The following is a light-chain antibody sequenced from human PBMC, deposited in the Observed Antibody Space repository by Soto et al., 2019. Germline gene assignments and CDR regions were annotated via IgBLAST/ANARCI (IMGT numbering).Light chain of an antibody. CDR1: SSDVGAYTS. CDR2: GVT. Sequence: QSALTQPPSASGSPGQSVTISCTGTSSDVGAYTSVSWYQQHPGKAPKLMIYGVTERPSGVPDCFSGSKSGNTASLTVTGLQTEDEAYYYCSSYAGSNNYVFGTGTKVTVL. CDR3: SSYAGSNNYV. V-gene: IGLV2-8*01. J-gene: IGLJ1*01.